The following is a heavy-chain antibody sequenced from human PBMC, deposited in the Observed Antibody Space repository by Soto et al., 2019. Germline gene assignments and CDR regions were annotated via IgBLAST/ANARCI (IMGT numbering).Heavy chain of an antibody. V-gene: IGHV1-2*02. J-gene: IGHJ4*02. CDR3: ARAVDDFWSGYYHYFGY. Sequence: ASVKVSCKASGYTFTGYYMHWVRQAPGQGLEWMGWINPNSGGTNYAQKFQGRVTTTRDTSISTAYMELSRLRSDDTAVYYCARAVDDFWSGYYHYFGYWGQGTLVTVSS. CDR1: GYTFTGYY. D-gene: IGHD3-3*01. CDR2: INPNSGGT.